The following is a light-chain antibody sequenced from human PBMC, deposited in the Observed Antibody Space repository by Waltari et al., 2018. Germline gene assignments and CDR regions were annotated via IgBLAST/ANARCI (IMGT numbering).Light chain of an antibody. J-gene: IGLJ1*01. CDR2: EVR. V-gene: IGLV2-8*01. CDR1: SSDVGASDR. Sequence: QSALTQPPSASGSPGQPVTISCTGTSSDVGASDRSSWYQQHPGKAPKLLSYEVRKRPSGVPGRFSGSRSGNTDSLTVSGLQAEDEADYYCTSDAEGNNFYVFGTGTKVTVL. CDR3: TSDAEGNNFYV.